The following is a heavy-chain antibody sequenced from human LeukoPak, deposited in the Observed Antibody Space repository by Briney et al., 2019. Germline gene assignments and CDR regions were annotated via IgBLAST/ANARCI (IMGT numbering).Heavy chain of an antibody. D-gene: IGHD6-19*01. J-gene: IGHJ4*02. Sequence: SEALSLTCAVYGGPFSGYYWSWIRQPPGKGLEWIGEINHSGSTNYNPSLKSRFTISVDTSKNQFSLKLSSVTAADTAVYYCARSSGWCRGYFDYWGQGTLVTVSS. V-gene: IGHV4-34*01. CDR1: GGPFSGYY. CDR3: ARSSGWCRGYFDY. CDR2: INHSGST.